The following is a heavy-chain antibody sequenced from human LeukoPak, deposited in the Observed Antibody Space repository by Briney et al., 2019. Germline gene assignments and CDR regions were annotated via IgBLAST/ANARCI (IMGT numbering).Heavy chain of an antibody. CDR3: AKRSRHVLLWFGELSY. Sequence: GGSLRLSCAASGFTFSSYAMHWVRQAPGKGLEWVSAISGSGGSTYYADSVKGRFTISRDNSKNTLYLQMNSLRAEDTAVYYCAKRSRHVLLWFGELSYWGQGTLVTVSS. D-gene: IGHD3-10*01. V-gene: IGHV3-23*01. CDR2: ISGSGGST. J-gene: IGHJ4*02. CDR1: GFTFSSYA.